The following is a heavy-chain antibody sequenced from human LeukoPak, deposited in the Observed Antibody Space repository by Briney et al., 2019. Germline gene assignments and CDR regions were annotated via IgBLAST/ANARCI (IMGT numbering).Heavy chain of an antibody. CDR3: ARAITNYGYIFDC. V-gene: IGHV3-21*01. CDR1: GFTFSSYS. D-gene: IGHD5-18*01. CDR2: ISSSSSYI. Sequence: GGSLRLSCAASGFTFSSYSMNWVRQAPGKGLEWVSSISSSSSYIYYADSVKGRFTISRDNAKNSLYLQMNSLRAEDMAVYYCARAITNYGYIFDCWGQGTLVTVSS. J-gene: IGHJ4*02.